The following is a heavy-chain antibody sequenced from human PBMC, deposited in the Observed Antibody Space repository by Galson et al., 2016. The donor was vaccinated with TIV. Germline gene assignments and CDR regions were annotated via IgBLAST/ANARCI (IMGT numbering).Heavy chain of an antibody. D-gene: IGHD2-21*01. Sequence: SVKVSCKAAGYTFISYYMHWVRQAPGQGLEWVGVIDPSTGGTTYAQKFQGRVTLTRDMSTNTVYMDLSSLRSDDTAVFYCAVWSNIYYFALWGQGTLITVSS. CDR1: GYTFISYY. V-gene: IGHV1-46*01. CDR2: IDPSTGGT. J-gene: IGHJ4*02. CDR3: AVWSNIYYFAL.